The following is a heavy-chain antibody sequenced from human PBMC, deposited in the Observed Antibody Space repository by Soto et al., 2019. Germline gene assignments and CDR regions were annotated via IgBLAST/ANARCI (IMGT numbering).Heavy chain of an antibody. CDR2: INHRGSI. CDR3: ARVSRMRIPAASGRDYYYHGLDV. D-gene: IGHD2-15*01. Sequence: QVQLQQWGAGLLKPWETLSLNCAVYGGSFSGYYWSWIRQPPGKGLEWIGEINHRGSINYNPSLKSRVTMSVDTSNNQFSLKLNAVTAAYSAVFYCARVSRMRIPAASGRDYYYHGLDVWGQGTAVTVSS. V-gene: IGHV4-34*01. J-gene: IGHJ6*02. CDR1: GGSFSGYY.